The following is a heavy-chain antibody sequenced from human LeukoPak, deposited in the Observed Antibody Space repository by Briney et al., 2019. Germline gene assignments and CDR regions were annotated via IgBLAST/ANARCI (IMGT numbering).Heavy chain of an antibody. CDR3: ARGAMSGYVVDY. Sequence: SQTLSLTCTVSGGSISSGDYYWSWIRQPPGKGLEWIGYIYYSGSTYYNPSLKSRVTISVDTSKNQFSLKLSSVTAADTAVYYCARGAMSGYVVDYWGQGTLVTVFS. CDR1: GGSISSGDYY. D-gene: IGHD5-12*01. CDR2: IYYSGST. V-gene: IGHV4-30-4*08. J-gene: IGHJ4*02.